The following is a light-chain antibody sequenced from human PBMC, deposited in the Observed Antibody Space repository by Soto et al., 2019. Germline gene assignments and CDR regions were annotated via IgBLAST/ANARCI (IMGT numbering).Light chain of an antibody. CDR3: QQRSNWPRT. Sequence: EIVLTQSPGTLSLSPGERATLSCRASQSVNSKYLAWYQQKPGQAPRLVIFGASNRATGIPARFSGSGSGTDFTLTISSLEPEDFAVYYCQQRSNWPRTFGQGTKVEIK. J-gene: IGKJ1*01. V-gene: IGKV3-11*01. CDR1: QSVNSKY. CDR2: GAS.